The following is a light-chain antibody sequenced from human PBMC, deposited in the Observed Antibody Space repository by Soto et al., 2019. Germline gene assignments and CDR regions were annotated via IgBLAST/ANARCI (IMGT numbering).Light chain of an antibody. CDR1: QSVGSK. Sequence: EVVMTQSPATLSVSPGERATLSCRASQSVGSKLAWYQQKPGQAPRLLIFDAFTRATGIPARFSGSGSGTEFTLFISSLQSEDFAVYYCQQYNKWPPLTFGGGTKVAIK. J-gene: IGKJ4*01. CDR3: QQYNKWPPLT. V-gene: IGKV3-15*01. CDR2: DAF.